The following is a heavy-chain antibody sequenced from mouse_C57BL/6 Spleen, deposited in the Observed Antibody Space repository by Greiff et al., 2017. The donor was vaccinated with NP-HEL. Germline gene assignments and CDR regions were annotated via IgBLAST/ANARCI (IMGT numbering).Heavy chain of an antibody. CDR1: GYTFTDYN. J-gene: IGHJ4*01. V-gene: IGHV1-22*01. D-gene: IGHD2-4*01. Sequence: EVQLQQSGPELVKPGASVKMSCKASGYTFTDYNMHWVKQSHGKSLEWIGYINPNNGGTSYNQKFKGKATLTVNKSSSTAYMELRSLTSDDSAVYYCARGDYDYYYAMDYWGQGTSVTVSS. CDR3: ARGDYDYYYAMDY. CDR2: INPNNGGT.